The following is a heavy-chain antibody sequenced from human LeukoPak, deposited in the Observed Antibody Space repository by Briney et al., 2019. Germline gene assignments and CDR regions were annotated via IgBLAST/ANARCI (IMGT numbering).Heavy chain of an antibody. CDR3: ARTAGYCSSTSCYEEYFQH. CDR1: GFTFSSYS. V-gene: IGHV3-21*01. D-gene: IGHD2-2*01. Sequence: GGSLRLSCAASGFTFSSYSVNWVRQAPGKGLEWVSSISSSSSYIYYADSVKGRFTISRDNAKNSLYLQMNSLRAEDTAVYYCARTAGYCSSTSCYEEYFQHWGQGTLVTVSS. CDR2: ISSSSSYI. J-gene: IGHJ1*01.